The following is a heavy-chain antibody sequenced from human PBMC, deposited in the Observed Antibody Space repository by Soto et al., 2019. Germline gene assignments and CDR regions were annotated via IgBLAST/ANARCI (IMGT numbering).Heavy chain of an antibody. CDR1: GGSISSSSYY. J-gene: IGHJ3*02. CDR3: ARHVNPWAQGAFDI. V-gene: IGHV4-39*01. Sequence: QLQLQESGPGLVKPSETLSLTCTVSGGSISSSSYYWGWIRQPPGKGLEWIGSIYYSGSTYYNPSLKMRVTMSVDTSKNQFSLKLSSVTAADTAVYYCARHVNPWAQGAFDIWGQGTMVTVSS. D-gene: IGHD7-27*01. CDR2: IYYSGST.